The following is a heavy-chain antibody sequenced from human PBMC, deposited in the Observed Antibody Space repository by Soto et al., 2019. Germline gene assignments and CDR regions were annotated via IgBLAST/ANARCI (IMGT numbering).Heavy chain of an antibody. D-gene: IGHD3-10*01. J-gene: IGHJ4*02. Sequence: SETLSLTCAVYGGAFSGYYWSWIRQPPGKGLEWIGEINHSGSTNYNPSLKSRVTISVDTSKNQFSLKLSSVTAADTAVYYCARVPTMVRGVISGDDYFDYWGQGTLVTVSS. V-gene: IGHV4-34*01. CDR2: INHSGST. CDR3: ARVPTMVRGVISGDDYFDY. CDR1: GGAFSGYY.